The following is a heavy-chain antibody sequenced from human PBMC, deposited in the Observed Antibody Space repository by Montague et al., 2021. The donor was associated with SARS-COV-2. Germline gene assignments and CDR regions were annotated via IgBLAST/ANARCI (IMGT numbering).Heavy chain of an antibody. Sequence: SLRLSCAASGFTFSSISMNWVRQAPGKRLEWVSSISSESAYIVYAESVRGRFTISRDNAQNLLYLQMNSLRAEDTAVCHCARFETSKFYSSGMDVWGQGTTVTVSS. J-gene: IGHJ6*02. CDR2: ISSESAYI. D-gene: IGHD2-15*01. V-gene: IGHV3-21*01. CDR3: ARFETSKFYSSGMDV. CDR1: GFTFSSIS.